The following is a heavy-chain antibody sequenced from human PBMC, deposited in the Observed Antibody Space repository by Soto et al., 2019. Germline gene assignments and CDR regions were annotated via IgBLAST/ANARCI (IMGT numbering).Heavy chain of an antibody. Sequence: ASVKVSCKASGYIFTSYTMHWVRQAPGQRLEWMGRITAGNGNTKCSQKFQGRLTITRDTSASTVYMELNNLRSEDTAVYYCARTAGPTPFDPWGQGTPVTVS. J-gene: IGHJ5*02. CDR1: GYIFTSYT. V-gene: IGHV1-3*01. CDR3: ARTAGPTPFDP. D-gene: IGHD6-19*01. CDR2: ITAGNGNT.